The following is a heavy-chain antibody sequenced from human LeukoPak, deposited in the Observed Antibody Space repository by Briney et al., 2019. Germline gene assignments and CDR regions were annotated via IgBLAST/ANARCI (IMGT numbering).Heavy chain of an antibody. Sequence: GGSLRLSCAASGFTFTTYAISWVRQAPGKGLEWVTGISGDGDKAFYADSVKGRFTISRDNSKNTVSLQMTSLRAEDTALYYCAKDLALAGTGGGFDVWGQGTGVAVSS. V-gene: IGHV3-23*01. CDR3: AKDLALAGTGGGFDV. J-gene: IGHJ3*01. CDR2: ISGDGDKA. CDR1: GFTFTTYA. D-gene: IGHD6-19*01.